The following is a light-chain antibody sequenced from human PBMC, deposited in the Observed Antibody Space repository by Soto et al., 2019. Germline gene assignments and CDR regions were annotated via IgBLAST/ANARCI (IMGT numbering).Light chain of an antibody. CDR3: QQYGIQMYT. V-gene: IGKV3-20*01. Sequence: EIVLTQSPGTLSLSPGERATLSCRASQSVSSSYLAWYQQKPGQAPRLLIYGASSRATGIPDRFSGSGSGTDFTLTISRLEPEDFAVYYCQQYGIQMYTFGQGTKLEIK. CDR2: GAS. CDR1: QSVSSSY. J-gene: IGKJ2*01.